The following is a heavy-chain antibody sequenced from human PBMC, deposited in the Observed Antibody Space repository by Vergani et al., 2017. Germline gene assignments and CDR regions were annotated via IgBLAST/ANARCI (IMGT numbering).Heavy chain of an antibody. CDR2: IRHDGIT. CDR1: GGSFNDYW. Sequence: QAQLQQWGAGLLKPSETLSLACAIYGGSFNDYWWTWIRQPPGKGLEWIGEIRHDGITHYSPSLKSRVTISIDTSTHQFSLNLRSVTAADTAVYYCAREGYCTNGVCFTLFDVWGQGALVTVSS. J-gene: IGHJ4*02. V-gene: IGHV4-34*01. D-gene: IGHD2-8*01. CDR3: AREGYCTNGVCFTLFDV.